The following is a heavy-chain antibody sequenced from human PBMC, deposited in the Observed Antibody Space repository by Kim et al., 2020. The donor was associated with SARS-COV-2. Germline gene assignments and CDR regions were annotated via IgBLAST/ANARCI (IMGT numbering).Heavy chain of an antibody. CDR2: ISHDGTSS. CDR1: GFTFNCCA. Sequence: GGSLRLSCAASGFTFNCCAMTWVRQAPGXGXEWVSSISHDGTSSHYAGSVKGRFFISRDDSKNTLYLRLNSLRAEDTALYYCAKDLWNYSAMDVRGQGTTVTVSS. J-gene: IGHJ6*02. D-gene: IGHD2-21*01. CDR3: AKDLWNYSAMDV. V-gene: IGHV3-23*01.